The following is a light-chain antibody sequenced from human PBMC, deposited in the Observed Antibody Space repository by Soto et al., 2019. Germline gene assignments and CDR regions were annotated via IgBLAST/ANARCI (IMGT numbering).Light chain of an antibody. Sequence: EIVMTQSPATLSVSPGGRATLSCRASQSVTRNVAWYQQKPGQAPRLLIYGAFIRATGIPARFSGSGSGTEFTLTISSLQSEDFAVYYCQQYNDWPPYSFGQGTKLEIK. V-gene: IGKV3-15*01. J-gene: IGKJ2*03. CDR3: QQYNDWPPYS. CDR1: QSVTRN. CDR2: GAF.